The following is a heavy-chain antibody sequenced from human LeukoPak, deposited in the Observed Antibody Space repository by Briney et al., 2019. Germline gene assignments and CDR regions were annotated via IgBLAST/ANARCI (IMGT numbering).Heavy chain of an antibody. J-gene: IGHJ4*02. V-gene: IGHV4-59*01. CDR2: FYHSGST. CDR3: ARGQWLPVFDF. D-gene: IGHD3-22*01. CDR1: GGSISSYY. Sequence: SETPSLTCTVSGGSISSYYWSWIRQPPGKGLEWIGYFYHSGSTNYNPSLKSRVTISVDTSKNHFSLRLSSVTAADTAVYYCARGQWLPVFDFWGQGTLVTVSS.